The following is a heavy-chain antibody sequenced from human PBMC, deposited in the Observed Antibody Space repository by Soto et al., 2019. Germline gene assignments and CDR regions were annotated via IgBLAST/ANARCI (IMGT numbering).Heavy chain of an antibody. Sequence: QVQLVESGGGLVKPGGSLRLSCAASGFTFSDYYMSWIRQAPGNGLEWGSYISSSGSTIYYTDSVKGRFTISRDNAKNSLYLQMNSLRAEDTAVYYCARDRVAGVYYLDYWCQGTLVTVSS. CDR3: ARDRVAGVYYLDY. V-gene: IGHV3-11*01. CDR2: ISSSGSTI. J-gene: IGHJ4*02. CDR1: GFTFSDYY. D-gene: IGHD2-15*01.